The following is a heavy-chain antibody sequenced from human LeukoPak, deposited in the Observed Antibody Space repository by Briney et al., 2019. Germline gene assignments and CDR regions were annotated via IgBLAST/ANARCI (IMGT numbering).Heavy chain of an antibody. CDR1: GGTFSSYA. D-gene: IGHD5-18*01. V-gene: IGHV3-23*01. CDR2: ISGSGGST. J-gene: IGHJ4*02. Sequence: SCKASGGTFSSYAMSWVRQAPGKGLEWVSAISGSGGSTYYADSVKGRFTISRDNSKNTLYLQMNSLRAEDTAVYYCAKGRYSYGPFDYWGQGTLVTVSS. CDR3: AKGRYSYGPFDY.